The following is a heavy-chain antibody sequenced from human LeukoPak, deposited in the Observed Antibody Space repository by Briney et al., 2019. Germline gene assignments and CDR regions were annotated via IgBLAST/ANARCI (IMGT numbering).Heavy chain of an antibody. CDR2: IIPIFGTA. V-gene: IGHV1-69*06. Sequence: GASVNVSCKDSVGSFSSYAISWVRQAPGQGLEWMGGIIPIFGTANYAQKFQGRVTITADKSTSKAYMELSSLRAEDTAVYYCARGVPAGEGYYMDAWGKGTTVTISS. D-gene: IGHD3-10*01. CDR1: VGSFSSYA. CDR3: ARGVPAGEGYYMDA. J-gene: IGHJ6*03.